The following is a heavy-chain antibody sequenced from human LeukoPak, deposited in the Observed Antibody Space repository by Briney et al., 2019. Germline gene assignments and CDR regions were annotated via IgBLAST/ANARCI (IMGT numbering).Heavy chain of an antibody. D-gene: IGHD1-14*01. CDR3: AKDLTFDAFDI. CDR2: ISSSGGST. J-gene: IGHJ3*02. V-gene: IGHV3-23*01. Sequence: GGSLRLSCAASGFTLNSYAMGWVRQAPGKGLEWVSAISSSGGSTYYADSVKGRFSISRDNSKNTLYLQMNSLRAEDTAVYYCAKDLTFDAFDIWGQGTMVTVS. CDR1: GFTLNSYA.